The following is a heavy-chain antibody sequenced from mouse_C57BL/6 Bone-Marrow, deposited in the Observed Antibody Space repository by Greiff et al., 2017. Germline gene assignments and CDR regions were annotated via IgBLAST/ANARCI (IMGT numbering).Heavy chain of an antibody. J-gene: IGHJ3*01. V-gene: IGHV5-6*02. CDR2: ISSGGSYT. CDR3: ARRGYYGFAY. D-gene: IGHD2-3*01. CDR1: GFTFSSYG. Sequence: EVMLVESGGDLVKPGGSLKLSCAASGFTFSSYGMSWVRQTPDKRLEWVATISSGGSYTYYPDSVKGRFTISRDNAKNTLYLQMRSLKSEDTAMYYCARRGYYGFAYWGQGTLVTVSA.